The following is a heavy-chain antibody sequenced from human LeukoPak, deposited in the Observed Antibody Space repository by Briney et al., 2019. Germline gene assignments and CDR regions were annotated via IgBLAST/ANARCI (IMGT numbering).Heavy chain of an antibody. CDR1: GFTFSTYG. V-gene: IGHV3-30*03. Sequence: GGSLRLSCAASGFTFSTYGMHWVRQAPGKGLEWVALISSDGNDKYYAESVKGRFTISRDNSNNTLFLQMNSLRVEDTAVYYCARVMSGYYVVLDVWGQGTMVTVSS. D-gene: IGHD3-3*01. CDR3: ARVMSGYYVVLDV. J-gene: IGHJ3*01. CDR2: ISSDGNDK.